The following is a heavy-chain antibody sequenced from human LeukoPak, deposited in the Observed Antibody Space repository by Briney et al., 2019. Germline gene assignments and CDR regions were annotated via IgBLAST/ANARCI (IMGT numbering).Heavy chain of an antibody. CDR3: ARARYRYRSWPLFDY. D-gene: IGHD6-13*01. Sequence: SETLSLTCAVYGGSFSGYYWSWIRQPPGKGLEWIGYIYYSGSTNYNPSLKSRVTISVDTSKNQFSLKLSSVTAADTAVYYCARARYRYRSWPLFDYWGQGTLVTVSS. V-gene: IGHV4-59*01. J-gene: IGHJ4*02. CDR2: IYYSGST. CDR1: GGSFSGYY.